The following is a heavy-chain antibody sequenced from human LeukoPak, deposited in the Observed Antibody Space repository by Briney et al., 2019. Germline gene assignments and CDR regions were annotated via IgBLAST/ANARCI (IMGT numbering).Heavy chain of an antibody. V-gene: IGHV4-39*01. J-gene: IGHJ4*02. Sequence: SETLSLTCTVSGGSISSSNYCWGWIRQPPGKGLEWIGTIYYSGTTYYNPSLQSRVTMSVDTSNNQFSLNLSSVTAADTAVYYCARRRGGYTYGYDDYWGQGTLVPVSS. CDR1: GGSISSSNYC. CDR3: ARRRGGYTYGYDDY. CDR2: IYYSGTT. D-gene: IGHD5-18*01.